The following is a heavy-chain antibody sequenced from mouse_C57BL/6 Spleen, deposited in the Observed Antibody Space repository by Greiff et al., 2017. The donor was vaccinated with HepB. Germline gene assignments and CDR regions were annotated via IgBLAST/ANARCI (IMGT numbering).Heavy chain of an antibody. V-gene: IGHV1-69*01. Sequence: QVQLQQSGAELVMPGASVKLSCKASGYTFTSYWMHWVKQRPGQGLEWIGEIDPSDSYTNYNQKFKGKSTLTVDKSSSTAYMQLSSLTSEDSAVYYCARSGTGGRYFDYWGQGTTLTVSS. CDR1: GYTFTSYW. CDR2: IDPSDSYT. J-gene: IGHJ2*01. D-gene: IGHD4-1*01. CDR3: ARSGTGGRYFDY.